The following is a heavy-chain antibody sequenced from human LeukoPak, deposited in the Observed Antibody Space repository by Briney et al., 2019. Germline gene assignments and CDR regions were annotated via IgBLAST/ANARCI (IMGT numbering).Heavy chain of an antibody. CDR1: GFPLSSYA. J-gene: IGHJ4*02. D-gene: IGHD6-19*01. V-gene: IGHV3-30*02. CDR2: IRYDGSNK. Sequence: PGGSLRPSCAASGFPLSSYAMSWVRQASGKGLEWVAFIRYDGSNKYYADSVKGRFTVSRDNSKNTLYLQMKSLRAEDTAVYYCARSWAVADSFDYWGQGTLVTVSS. CDR3: ARSWAVADSFDY.